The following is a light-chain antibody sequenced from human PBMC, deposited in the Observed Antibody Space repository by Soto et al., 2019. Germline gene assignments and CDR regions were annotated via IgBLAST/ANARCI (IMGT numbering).Light chain of an antibody. CDR3: CSYAGSYTFV. J-gene: IGLJ1*01. V-gene: IGLV2-11*01. Sequence: QSVLTQPRSVSGSPGQSVTISCTRTSSDVGGYNYVSWYQQHPGKAPKLMIYDVSKRPSGVPDRFSGSKSGNTASLTISGLQAEDEADYYCCSYAGSYTFVFGTGT. CDR1: SSDVGGYNY. CDR2: DVS.